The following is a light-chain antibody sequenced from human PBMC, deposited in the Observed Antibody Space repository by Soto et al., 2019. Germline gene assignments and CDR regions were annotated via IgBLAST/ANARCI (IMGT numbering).Light chain of an antibody. Sequence: EIVMPQSPATLSVSPGERATLSCRASESVSRNLAWYQQKPGQAPRLLIYDASARATGIPVRFSGSGSGTEFTLTVSSLQSEDFAVYYCQQYNSWPLTFGGGTKVEIK. CDR2: DAS. J-gene: IGKJ4*01. CDR3: QQYNSWPLT. V-gene: IGKV3-15*01. CDR1: ESVSRN.